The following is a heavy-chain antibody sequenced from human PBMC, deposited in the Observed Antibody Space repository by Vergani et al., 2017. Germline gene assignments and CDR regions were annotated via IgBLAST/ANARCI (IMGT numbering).Heavy chain of an antibody. Sequence: QVQLQQWGAGLLKPSETLSLTCAVYGGSFSGYYWSWIRQPPGKGLEWIGEINHSGSTNYNPSLKSRVTISVDTSKNQFSLKLSSVTAADTAVYYCARGPKYYDFWSGYPYAFDIWGQGTMVTGSS. CDR1: GGSFSGYY. J-gene: IGHJ3*02. V-gene: IGHV4-34*01. D-gene: IGHD3-3*01. CDR2: INHSGST. CDR3: ARGPKYYDFWSGYPYAFDI.